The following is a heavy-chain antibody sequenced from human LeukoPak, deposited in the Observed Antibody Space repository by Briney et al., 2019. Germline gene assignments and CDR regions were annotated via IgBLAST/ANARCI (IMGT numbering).Heavy chain of an antibody. CDR1: GGSISSSSYY. V-gene: IGHV4-61*05. D-gene: IGHD4-11*01. Sequence: SETLSLTCTVSGGSISSSSYYWGWIRQPPGKGLEWIGYIYTSGSTNYNPSLKSRVTISVDTSKSQFSLKLSSVTAADTAVYYCARQAVTGWFDPWGQGTLVTVSS. CDR2: IYTSGST. CDR3: ARQAVTGWFDP. J-gene: IGHJ5*02.